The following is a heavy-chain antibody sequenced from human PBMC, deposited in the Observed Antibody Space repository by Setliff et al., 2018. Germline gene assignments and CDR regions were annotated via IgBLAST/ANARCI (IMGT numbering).Heavy chain of an antibody. J-gene: IGHJ6*02. D-gene: IGHD3-10*01. Sequence: TSETLSLTCTVSGDYISSQYWSWIRQPPGRGLEWIGSIFQSGNTYYNPSLKSRVTISVDTSKNQFSLKVNSVTAADTAVYYCATLLANYGSGMDVWGQGTTFTV. CDR3: ATLLANYGSGMDV. V-gene: IGHV4-38-2*02. CDR1: GDYISSQY. CDR2: IFQSGNT.